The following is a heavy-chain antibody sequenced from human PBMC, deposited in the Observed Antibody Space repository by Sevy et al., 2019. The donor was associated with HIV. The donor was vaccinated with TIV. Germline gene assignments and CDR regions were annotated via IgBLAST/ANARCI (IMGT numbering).Heavy chain of an antibody. CDR2: IHYTGST. D-gene: IGHD2-2*01. CDR3: ARDWGTPAAHYWYFDL. V-gene: IGHV4-59*13. J-gene: IGHJ2*01. CDR1: AVSITDNY. Sequence: SETLSLTCTVSAVSITDNYWSWILQPPGKGLEWMANIHYTGSTNYKPSLLSRVTISVDTSKNQFSLKLNSVTAADTAVYYCARDWGTPAAHYWYFDLWGRGTLVTVSS.